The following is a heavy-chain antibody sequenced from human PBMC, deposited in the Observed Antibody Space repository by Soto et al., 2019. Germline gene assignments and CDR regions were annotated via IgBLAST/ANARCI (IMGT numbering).Heavy chain of an antibody. CDR2: ISGSNTYT. CDR3: ARSMKTGKNFDY. J-gene: IGHJ4*02. CDR1: GFTFSDYY. Sequence: GGSLRLSCAASGFTFSDYYMSWIRQAPGKGLEWPSYISGSNTYTDYADSVKGRFTISRDNAKNSLYLQMNSLRADDTAVYYCARSMKTGKNFDYWGQGTLVTVSS. V-gene: IGHV3-11*03. D-gene: IGHD7-27*01.